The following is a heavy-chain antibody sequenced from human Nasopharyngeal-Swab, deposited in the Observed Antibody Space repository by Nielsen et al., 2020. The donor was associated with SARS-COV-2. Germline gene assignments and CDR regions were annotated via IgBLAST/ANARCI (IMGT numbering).Heavy chain of an antibody. CDR2: VPSSGPA. CDR3: ARDESGDYLGLPFDY. J-gene: IGHJ4*02. CDR1: GASISSSINY. V-gene: IGHV4-39*07. D-gene: IGHD4-17*01. Sequence: SETLSLTCTVSGASISSSINYWVWIRQSPPKGLEWIGTVPSSGPANYNPSLTSRVTISVGTSKNQFSLKLISVTAADTAVYYCARDESGDYLGLPFDYWGQGTLVTVSS.